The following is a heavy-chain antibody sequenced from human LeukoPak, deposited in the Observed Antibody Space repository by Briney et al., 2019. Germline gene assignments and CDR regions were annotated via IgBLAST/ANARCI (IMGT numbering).Heavy chain of an antibody. CDR2: ISGSGGST. Sequence: PGGSLRLSCAASGFTFSSYAMSWVRQAPGKGLEWVSAISGSGGSTYYADSVKGRSTISRDNSKNTLYLQMNSLRAEDTAVYYCAKYHSSSHGTGFDYWGQGTLVTVSS. V-gene: IGHV3-23*01. CDR1: GFTFSSYA. D-gene: IGHD6-13*01. CDR3: AKYHSSSHGTGFDY. J-gene: IGHJ4*02.